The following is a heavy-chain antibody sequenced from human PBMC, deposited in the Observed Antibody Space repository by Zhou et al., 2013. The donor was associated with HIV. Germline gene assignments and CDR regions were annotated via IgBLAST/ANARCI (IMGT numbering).Heavy chain of an antibody. CDR1: GYTLTELS. V-gene: IGHV1-24*01. Sequence: QVQLVQSGAEVKKPGASVKVSCKVSGYTLTELSMHWVRQPPGEGLEWMGGFDPEDDETIYAQKFQGRVTMTEDTSTDTAYMELTSLRSEDTAVYYCATSREIAVAGTGYYYGMDVWGQGTTVTVSS. J-gene: IGHJ6*02. CDR2: FDPEDDET. CDR3: ATSREIAVAGTGYYYGMDV. D-gene: IGHD6-19*01.